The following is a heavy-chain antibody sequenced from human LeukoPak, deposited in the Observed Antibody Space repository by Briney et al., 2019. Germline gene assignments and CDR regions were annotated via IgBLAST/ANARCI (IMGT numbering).Heavy chain of an antibody. CDR2: INPSGGNT. Sequence: VSVKVSCKASGYTLTSYFMHWVRQAPGQGLEWMGIINPSGGNTGYAQKFQGRLSMTRDTSTNTVYMVLRSLRSEDTAVYYCARGMSSEFDYWGQGTLVTVSS. D-gene: IGHD6-6*01. J-gene: IGHJ4*02. CDR3: ARGMSSEFDY. CDR1: GYTLTSYF. V-gene: IGHV1-46*01.